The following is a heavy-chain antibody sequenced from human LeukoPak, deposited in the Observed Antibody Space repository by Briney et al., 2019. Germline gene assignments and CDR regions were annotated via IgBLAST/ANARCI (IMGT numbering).Heavy chain of an antibody. J-gene: IGHJ4*02. CDR1: GGSISSSSYY. CDR2: IYYSGST. CDR3: ARGMNTAMVIYFDY. V-gene: IGHV4-39*07. D-gene: IGHD5-18*01. Sequence: SETLSLTCTVSGGSISSSSYYWGWIRQPPGKGLEWIGSIYYSGSTYYNPSLKSRVTISVDTSKNQFSLKLSSVTAADTAVYHCARGMNTAMVIYFDYWGQGTLVTVSS.